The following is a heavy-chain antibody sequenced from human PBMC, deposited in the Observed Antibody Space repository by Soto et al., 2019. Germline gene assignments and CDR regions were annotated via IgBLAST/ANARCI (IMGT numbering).Heavy chain of an antibody. Sequence: ASVKVSCKASGYTFTGYYMHWVRQAPGQGLEWMGWINPNSGGTNYAQKFQGWVTMTRDTSISTAYMELSRLRSDDTAVYYCARDLYWLLIAAAGPFDYWGQGTLVTVSX. J-gene: IGHJ4*02. CDR3: ARDLYWLLIAAAGPFDY. D-gene: IGHD6-13*01. CDR1: GYTFTGYY. CDR2: INPNSGGT. V-gene: IGHV1-2*04.